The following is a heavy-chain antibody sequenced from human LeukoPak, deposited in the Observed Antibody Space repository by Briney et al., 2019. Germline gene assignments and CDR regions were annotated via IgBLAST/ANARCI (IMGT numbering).Heavy chain of an antibody. CDR2: INPSGGST. D-gene: IGHD3-3*01. Sequence: ASVKVSCKASGYTFTSYYMHWVRQAPGQGLEWMGIINPSGGSTSYAQKFQGRVIMTRDTSTSTVYMELSSLRSEDTAVYYCARGASNYDFWSGYSPSYFDYWGQGTLVTVSS. CDR1: GYTFTSYY. V-gene: IGHV1-46*01. J-gene: IGHJ4*02. CDR3: ARGASNYDFWSGYSPSYFDY.